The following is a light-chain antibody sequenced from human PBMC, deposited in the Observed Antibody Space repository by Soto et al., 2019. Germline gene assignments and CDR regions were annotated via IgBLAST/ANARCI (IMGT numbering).Light chain of an antibody. Sequence: EIVLTQSPATLSLSPGERATLSCGASQTVGSTYLAWYHQKPGLAPRLLIYDTSSRATGIPDRFSGSGSGTDFPLTISRLEPADFAVCACQHYGSSPWTFGQGAKVEIK. J-gene: IGKJ1*01. V-gene: IGKV3D-20*01. CDR1: QTVGSTY. CDR3: QHYGSSPWT. CDR2: DTS.